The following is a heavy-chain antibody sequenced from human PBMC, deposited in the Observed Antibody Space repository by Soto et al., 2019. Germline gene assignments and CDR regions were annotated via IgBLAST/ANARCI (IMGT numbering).Heavy chain of an antibody. J-gene: IGHJ4*02. D-gene: IGHD5-18*01. CDR2: IYYSGST. Sequence: PSETVSLTCTVSGGSISSSSYYWGWIRQPPGKGLEWIGSIYYSGSTYYNPSLKSRVTISVDTSKNQFSLKLSSVTAADTAVYYCATQRGYSYVVFDYWGQGTLVTVSS. CDR3: ATQRGYSYVVFDY. CDR1: GGSISSSSYY. V-gene: IGHV4-39*01.